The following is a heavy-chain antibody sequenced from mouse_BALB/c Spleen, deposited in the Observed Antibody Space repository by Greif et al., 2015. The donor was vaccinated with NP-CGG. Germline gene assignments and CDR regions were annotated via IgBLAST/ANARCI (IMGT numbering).Heavy chain of an antibody. CDR1: GFTFRSYA. Sequence: EVNVVESGGGLVKPGGSLKLSCAASGFTFRSYAMSWVRQTPEKRLEWVASISSGGSTYYPDSVKGRFTISRDNARNILYLQISSLRSEDTAMYYCARGYYGNFDYWGQGTTLTVSS. CDR2: ISSGGST. V-gene: IGHV5-6-5*01. J-gene: IGHJ2*01. D-gene: IGHD2-1*01. CDR3: ARGYYGNFDY.